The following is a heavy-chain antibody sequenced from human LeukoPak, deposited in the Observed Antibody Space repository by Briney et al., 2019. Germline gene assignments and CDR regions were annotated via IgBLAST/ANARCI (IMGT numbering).Heavy chain of an antibody. CDR2: IYYSGST. CDR1: GGSISSYY. Sequence: SETPSLTCTVSGGSISSYYWSWIRQPPGKGLEWIGYIYYSGSTNYNPSLKSRVTISVDTSKNQFSLKLSSVTAADTAVYYCASASHSIYYYYMDVWGKGTTVTVSS. V-gene: IGHV4-59*01. D-gene: IGHD3-3*02. CDR3: ASASHSIYYYYMDV. J-gene: IGHJ6*03.